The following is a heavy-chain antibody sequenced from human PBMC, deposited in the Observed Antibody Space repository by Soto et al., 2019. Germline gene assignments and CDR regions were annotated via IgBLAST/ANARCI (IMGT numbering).Heavy chain of an antibody. CDR1: GFTVSSNY. CDR3: ARGFPSMAYYGEYYFDK. Sequence: EVQMVESGGGLIQPGGSLRLSCAAFGFTVSSNYMTWVRQAPGKGLEWVSVIYSGGSTYYADSVKGRFTICRDNSRNTLYLQMNSLRAEDTAVYYCARGFPSMAYYGEYYFDKWGQGTLVTVSS. CDR2: IYSGGST. J-gene: IGHJ4*02. D-gene: IGHD3-10*01. V-gene: IGHV3-53*01.